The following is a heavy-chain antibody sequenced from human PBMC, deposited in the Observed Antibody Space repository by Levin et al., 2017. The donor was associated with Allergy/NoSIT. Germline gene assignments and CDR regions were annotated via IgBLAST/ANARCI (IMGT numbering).Heavy chain of an antibody. CDR2: ISYDGSNK. V-gene: IGHV3-30*03. D-gene: IGHD1-26*01. J-gene: IGHJ4*02. CDR3: FVSSVVGEIIDY. Sequence: QSSETLSLTCAASGFTFSGHGMSWVRQAPGKGLEWVAFISYDGSNKEYVDSVKGRFTISRDNSKNTLYLQMNTLRAEDTAVYYCFVSSVVGEIIDYWGQGTLVTVSS. CDR1: GFTFSGHG.